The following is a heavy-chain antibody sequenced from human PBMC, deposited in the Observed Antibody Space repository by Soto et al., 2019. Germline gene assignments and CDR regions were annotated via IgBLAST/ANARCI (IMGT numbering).Heavy chain of an antibody. D-gene: IGHD2-2*01. Sequence: ASVKVSCKVSGYTLTELSMHWVRHAPGKGLEWMGGFDPEDGETIYAQKFQGRVTMTEDTSTDTAYMELSSLRSEDTAVYYCATAPWVTGVAAVWWFDPWGQGTLVTVSS. CDR2: FDPEDGET. V-gene: IGHV1-24*01. CDR1: GYTLTELS. J-gene: IGHJ5*02. CDR3: ATAPWVTGVAAVWWFDP.